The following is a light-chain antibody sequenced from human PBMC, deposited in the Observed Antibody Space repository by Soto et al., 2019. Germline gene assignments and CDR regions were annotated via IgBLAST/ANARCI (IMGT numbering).Light chain of an antibody. CDR1: ESVSSS. Sequence: EIVMTQSPATLCVSPGERATLSCRASESVSSSLAWYQHKPGQSPRLLIYGASTRATNIAARFSGSGSGTEFTLTISSLQSEDFAVYYCQQYRNWPLTFGGGTKVES. CDR2: GAS. V-gene: IGKV3-15*01. CDR3: QQYRNWPLT. J-gene: IGKJ4*01.